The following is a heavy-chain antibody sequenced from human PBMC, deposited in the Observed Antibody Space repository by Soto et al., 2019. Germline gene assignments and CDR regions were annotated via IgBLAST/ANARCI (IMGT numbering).Heavy chain of an antibody. D-gene: IGHD3-10*01. CDR1: GASITSGDYY. CDR3: VRAVGSSWFFDL. CDR2: IFYDGSP. V-gene: IGHV4-39*01. J-gene: IGHJ2*01. Sequence: QLQLRQSGPGLVKPPETLSLTCSVSGASITSGDYYWGWIRQPPGTGLEWIGSIFYDGSPYYNPSPRSRVSLSVYTARNLFSMKLNSATAADTAVYYCVRAVGSSWFFDLWGRGTLITVSS.